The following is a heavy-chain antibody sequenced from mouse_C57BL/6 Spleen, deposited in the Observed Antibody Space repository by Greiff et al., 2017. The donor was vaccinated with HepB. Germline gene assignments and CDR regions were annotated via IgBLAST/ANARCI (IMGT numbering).Heavy chain of an antibody. CDR1: GYAFSSSW. V-gene: IGHV1-82*01. CDR2: IYPGDGDT. J-gene: IGHJ1*03. CDR3: ARWLSEYDKYFDV. D-gene: IGHD2-4*01. Sequence: VQLQESGPELVKPGASVKISCKASGYAFSSSWMNWVKQRPGKGLEWIGRIYPGDGDTNYNGKFKGKATLTADKSSSTAYMQLSSLTSEDSAVYFCARWLSEYDKYFDVWGTGTTVTVSS.